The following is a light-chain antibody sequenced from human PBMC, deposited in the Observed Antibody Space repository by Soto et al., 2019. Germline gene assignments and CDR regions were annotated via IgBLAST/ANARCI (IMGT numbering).Light chain of an antibody. CDR2: GAS. J-gene: IGKJ2*03. Sequence: EIVMTQSPATLSVSPGERATLSCRASQSVGTNLAWFQQKPGQAPRLLIYGASFRATGVPGRFSGSGSGTEFTLTISRLKPEDFAAYYCRQYNNWPPYSFGQGTKVDIK. CDR1: QSVGTN. V-gene: IGKV3-15*01. CDR3: RQYNNWPPYS.